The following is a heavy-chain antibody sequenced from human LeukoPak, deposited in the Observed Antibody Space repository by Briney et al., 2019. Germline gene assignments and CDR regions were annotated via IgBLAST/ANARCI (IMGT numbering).Heavy chain of an antibody. J-gene: IGHJ4*02. D-gene: IGHD6-13*01. CDR1: GLTFSSYW. Sequence: GGSLRLSCAASGLTFSSYWMQWVRQAPGKGLVWVSRIKNDGSVTNYADSVRGRYTISRDNAKNTLYLQMNSLRAEDTAVYYCARYNAAAGDYWGQGTLVTVSS. CDR2: IKNDGSVT. CDR3: ARYNAAAGDY. V-gene: IGHV3-74*01.